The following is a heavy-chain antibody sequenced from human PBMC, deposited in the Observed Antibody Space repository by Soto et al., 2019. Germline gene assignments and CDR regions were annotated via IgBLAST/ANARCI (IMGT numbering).Heavy chain of an antibody. CDR2: ISYSGGT. Sequence: PSKTLSLTCAVSGVSVSRGSYYWNWIRQPPGKGLEWIGYISYSGGTNYNPSLRSRVTISVDRSKNQFSLRLNSVTAADTAMYYCASDPPCSSDCGLDVWGQGTTVTVSS. V-gene: IGHV4-61*01. CDR3: ASDPPCSSDCGLDV. CDR1: GVSVSRGSYY. J-gene: IGHJ6*02. D-gene: IGHD2-15*01.